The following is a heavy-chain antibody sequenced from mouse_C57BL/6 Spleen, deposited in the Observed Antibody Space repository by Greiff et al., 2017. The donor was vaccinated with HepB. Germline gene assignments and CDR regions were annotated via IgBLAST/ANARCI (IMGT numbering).Heavy chain of an antibody. Sequence: QVQMQQSGAELVKPGASVKISCKASGYTFTDYYINWVKQRPGQGLEGIGKIGPGSGSTYYNEKFKGKATLTADKSSSTAYMQLSSLTSEDSAVYFCARRPYDYDAMDYWGQGTSVTVSS. CDR2: IGPGSGST. CDR1: GYTFTDYY. V-gene: IGHV1-77*01. CDR3: ARRPYDYDAMDY. J-gene: IGHJ4*01.